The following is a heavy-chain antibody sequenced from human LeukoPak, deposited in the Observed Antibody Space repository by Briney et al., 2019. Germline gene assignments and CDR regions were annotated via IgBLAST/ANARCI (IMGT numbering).Heavy chain of an antibody. Sequence: GGSLRLSCAASGFTFSSYAMHWVRQAPGKGLEWVAVISYDGSNKYYADSVKRRFTISRDNSKNTLYLQMNSLRAEDTAVYYCARANIAAAAGLDYWGQGTLVTVSS. V-gene: IGHV3-30-3*01. J-gene: IGHJ4*02. CDR2: ISYDGSNK. CDR3: ARANIAAAAGLDY. CDR1: GFTFSSYA. D-gene: IGHD6-13*01.